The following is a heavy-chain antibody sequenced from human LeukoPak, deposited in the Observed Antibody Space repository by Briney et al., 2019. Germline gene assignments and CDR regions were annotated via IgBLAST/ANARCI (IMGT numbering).Heavy chain of an antibody. CDR3: ARDTGVRPRVAHFDY. Sequence: PSETLSLTCTVSGGSISSYYWSWIRQPPGKGLEWIGYIYYSGSTYYNPSLKSRVTISVDTSKNQFSLQLNSVTPEDTAVYYCARDTGVRPRVAHFDYWGQGTLVTVSS. V-gene: IGHV4-59*12. CDR2: IYYSGST. J-gene: IGHJ4*02. D-gene: IGHD1-14*01. CDR1: GGSISSYY.